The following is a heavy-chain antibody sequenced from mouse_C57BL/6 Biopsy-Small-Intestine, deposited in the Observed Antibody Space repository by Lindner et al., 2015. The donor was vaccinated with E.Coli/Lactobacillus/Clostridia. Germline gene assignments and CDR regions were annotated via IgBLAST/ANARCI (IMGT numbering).Heavy chain of an antibody. J-gene: IGHJ4*01. Sequence: VQLQESGPELVKPGASVKISCKASGYSFTDYNMNWVKQSNGKSLEWIGVINPNYGTTSYNQKFKGKAILTADKSSSTAYMQLSSLTSEDSAVYFCARDFDYGSSPYYAMDYWGQGTSVTVSS. D-gene: IGHD1-1*01. CDR3: ARDFDYGSSPYYAMDY. CDR1: GYSFTDYN. V-gene: IGHV1-39*01. CDR2: INPNYGTT.